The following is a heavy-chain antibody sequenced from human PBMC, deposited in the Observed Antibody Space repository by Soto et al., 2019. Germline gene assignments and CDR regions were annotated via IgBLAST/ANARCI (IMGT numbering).Heavy chain of an antibody. D-gene: IGHD3-10*01. CDR3: ARGAVLWFGEARNWFDP. J-gene: IGHJ5*02. Sequence: SETLSLTCAVSGGSISSGGYSWSWIRQPPGKGLEWIGYIYHSGSTYYNPSLKSRVTISVDRSKNQFSLKLSSVTAADTAVYYCARGAVLWFGEARNWFDPWGQGTLVTVSS. V-gene: IGHV4-30-2*01. CDR1: GGSISSGGYS. CDR2: IYHSGST.